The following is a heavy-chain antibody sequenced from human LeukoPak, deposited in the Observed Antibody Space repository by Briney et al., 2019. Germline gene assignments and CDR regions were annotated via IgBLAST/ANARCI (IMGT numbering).Heavy chain of an antibody. CDR3: ARDSSDLGYCSSTSCSTIYFQH. Sequence: SETLSLTCTVSGGSISSTHYYWSWIRQPPGKGLEWIGYIYYSGSTNYNPSLKSRVTISVDTSKNQFSLKLSSVTAADTAVYYCARDSSDLGYCSSTSCSTIYFQHWGQGTMVTVSS. CDR2: IYYSGST. D-gene: IGHD2-2*01. J-gene: IGHJ3*01. V-gene: IGHV4-61*01. CDR1: GGSISSTHYY.